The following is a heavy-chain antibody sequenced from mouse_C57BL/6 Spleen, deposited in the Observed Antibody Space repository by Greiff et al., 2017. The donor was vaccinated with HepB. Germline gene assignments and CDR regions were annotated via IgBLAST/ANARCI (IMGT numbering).Heavy chain of an antibody. CDR1: GYSITSGYY. CDR3: ASRLLAGAMDY. Sequence: VQLKESGPGLVKPSQSLSLTCSVTGYSITSGYYWNWIRQFPGNKLEWMGYISYDGSNNYNPSLKNRISITRDTSKNQFFLKLNSVTTEDTATYYCASRLLAGAMDYWGQGTSVTVSS. V-gene: IGHV3-6*01. J-gene: IGHJ4*01. CDR2: ISYDGSN.